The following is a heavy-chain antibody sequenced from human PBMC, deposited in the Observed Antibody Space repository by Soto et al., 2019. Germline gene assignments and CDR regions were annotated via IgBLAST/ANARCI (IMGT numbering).Heavy chain of an antibody. J-gene: IGHJ6*03. V-gene: IGHV1-18*01. CDR3: ARAVVVVVAHYYSYLDV. D-gene: IGHD2-15*01. Sequence: ASVNVSCKASGYTFTSYGISWVRQAPGQGLEWMGWISAYNGNTNYAQKLQGRVTMTTDTSTSTAYMELRSLRSDDTAVYYCARAVVVVVAHYYSYLDVWGKGTTVTVSS. CDR1: GYTFTSYG. CDR2: ISAYNGNT.